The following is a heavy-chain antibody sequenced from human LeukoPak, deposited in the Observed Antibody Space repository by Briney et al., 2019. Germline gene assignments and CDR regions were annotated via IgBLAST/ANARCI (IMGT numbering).Heavy chain of an antibody. J-gene: IGHJ3*02. Sequence: ASVKVSCKASGYTFTSYGLRWVRQAPGQGLEWMGWISAYNVNTNYAQKLQGRVTMSTDTSPSTAYTELWRLRAAGTAVYYIVRVWLPYSRSWYGAFDIWGQRTMVTVSS. CDR3: VRVWLPYSRSWYGAFDI. CDR1: GYTFTSYG. CDR2: ISAYNVNT. D-gene: IGHD6-13*01. V-gene: IGHV1-18*01.